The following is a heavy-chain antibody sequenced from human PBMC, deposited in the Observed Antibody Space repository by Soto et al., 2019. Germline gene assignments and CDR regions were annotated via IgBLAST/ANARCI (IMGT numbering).Heavy chain of an antibody. CDR3: ARNWALLYQSPFDY. Sequence: GESLRLSCAASGFTFSSFSMNWVRKAPGKGLEWVSSISSSSSYIYYADSVKGRFTISRDNAKNSLYLQMNSLRAEDTAVYYCARNWALLYQSPFDYWGQGTLVTVSS. CDR2: ISSSSSYI. V-gene: IGHV3-21*01. D-gene: IGHD2-8*01. CDR1: GFTFSSFS. J-gene: IGHJ4*02.